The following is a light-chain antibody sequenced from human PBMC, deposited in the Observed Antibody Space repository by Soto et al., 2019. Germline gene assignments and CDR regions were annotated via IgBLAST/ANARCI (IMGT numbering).Light chain of an antibody. Sequence: SYELTQPPSVSVAPGKTARITCGGNNIGSESVHWYQQKPGQAPVLVIYFDSDRPSGIPERFSGSNSGNTATLTISRVEAGDEADYYCQVWDSNNDHVVFGGGTKLTVL. J-gene: IGLJ2*01. CDR3: QVWDSNNDHVV. CDR1: NIGSES. CDR2: FDS. V-gene: IGLV3-21*04.